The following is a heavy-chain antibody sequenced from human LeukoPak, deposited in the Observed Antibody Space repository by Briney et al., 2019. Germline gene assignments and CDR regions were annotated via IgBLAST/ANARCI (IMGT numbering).Heavy chain of an antibody. V-gene: IGHV1-2*02. CDR2: INPNSGGT. D-gene: IGHD2-2*01. CDR1: GYTFTSYY. J-gene: IGHJ4*02. CDR3: ARVSVVPAATVVRYFDY. Sequence: ASVKVSCKASGYTFTSYYMHWVRQAPGQGLEWMGWINPNSGGTNYAQKFQGRVTMTRDTSISTAYMELSRLRSDDTAVYYCARVSVVPAATVVRYFDYWGQGTLVTVSS.